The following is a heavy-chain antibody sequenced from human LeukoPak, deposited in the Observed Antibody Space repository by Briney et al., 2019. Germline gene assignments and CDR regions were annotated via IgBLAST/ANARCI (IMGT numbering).Heavy chain of an antibody. CDR1: GYTFTGYY. V-gene: IGHV1-2*02. D-gene: IGHD4-17*01. CDR3: ARADGYGDYLDY. Sequence: EASVKVSCKASGYTFTGYYMHWVRQAPGQGLEWMGWFNPNSGGTNYAQKFQGRVTMTRDTSISTAYMELSRLRSDDTAVYYCARADGYGDYLDYWGQGTLVTVSS. CDR2: FNPNSGGT. J-gene: IGHJ4*02.